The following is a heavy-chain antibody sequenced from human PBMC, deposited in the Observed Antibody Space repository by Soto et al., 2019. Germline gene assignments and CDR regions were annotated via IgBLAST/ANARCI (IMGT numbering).Heavy chain of an antibody. CDR3: ASLYGVHNTIPLWLGDCEY. CDR2: INPTGGIT. J-gene: IGHJ4*01. CDR1: GYTFTGSY. V-gene: IGHV1-46*01. Sequence: ASLKVSCTSFGYTFTGSYIHWMRQAPGQGLEWMGIINPTGGITNYAQKFQGRVVMTSDTSTSTVYVELSSLTSEDTATYYCASLYGVHNTIPLWLGDCEYWG. D-gene: IGHD2-21*01.